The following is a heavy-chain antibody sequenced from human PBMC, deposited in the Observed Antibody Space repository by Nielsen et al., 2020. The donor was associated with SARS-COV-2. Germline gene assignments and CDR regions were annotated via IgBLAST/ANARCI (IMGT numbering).Heavy chain of an antibody. J-gene: IGHJ4*02. V-gene: IGHV4-39*07. Sequence: SETLSLTCSVSGGSITTGRYYWGWIRQPPGRGLEWIGSISDSGSTYHNPSLKSRVTISVDTSNNQFSLKLTSVTAADAAVYFCARGYLTSWRYFDYWGQGILVT. CDR2: ISDSGST. D-gene: IGHD2-15*01. CDR3: ARGYLTSWRYFDY. CDR1: GGSITTGRYY.